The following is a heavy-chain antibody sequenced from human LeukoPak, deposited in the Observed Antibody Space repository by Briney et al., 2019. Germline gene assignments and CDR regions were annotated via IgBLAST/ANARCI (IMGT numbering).Heavy chain of an antibody. CDR1: GATFTKYG. V-gene: IGHV3-23*01. Sequence: SAGSLRLSCSASGATFTKYGMKCVRQAAEAGLEYLSGISRSGYITHYADSVKVRFTISRDNVQNTLYLQMNSLRAEDTDLYYCATEGFYYWGPGTQVTVSS. J-gene: IGHJ4*02. CDR2: ISRSGYIT. CDR3: ATEGFYY.